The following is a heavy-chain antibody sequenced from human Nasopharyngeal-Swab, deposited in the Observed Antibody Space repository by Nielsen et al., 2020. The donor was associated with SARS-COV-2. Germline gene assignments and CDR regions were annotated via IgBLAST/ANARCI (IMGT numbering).Heavy chain of an antibody. CDR1: GFTFSSYD. CDR2: ISGSGGST. D-gene: IGHD6-13*01. J-gene: IGHJ6*02. CDR3: ARDLFGGASSSSYGMDV. V-gene: IGHV3-23*01. Sequence: GGSLRLSCAASGFTFSSYDMTWVRQAPGKGLEWVSAISGSGGSTYYADSVKGRFTISRDNSKNTLYMQMNSLRAEDTAVYYCARDLFGGASSSSYGMDVWGQGTTVTVSS.